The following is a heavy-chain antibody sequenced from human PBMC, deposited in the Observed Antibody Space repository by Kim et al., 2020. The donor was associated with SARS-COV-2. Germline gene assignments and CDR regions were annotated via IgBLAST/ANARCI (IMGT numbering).Heavy chain of an antibody. D-gene: IGHD3-3*01. J-gene: IGHJ6*02. CDR2: ISSNGGST. V-gene: IGHV3-64*01. CDR1: GFTFSSYA. CDR3: ARDSAITIFGVVIINYYYGMDV. Sequence: GGSLRLSCAASGFTFSSYAMHWVRQAPGKGLEYVSAISSNGGSTYYANSVKGRFTISRDNSKNTLYLQMGSLRADDMAVYYCARDSAITIFGVVIINYYYGMDVWGQGTTVTVSS.